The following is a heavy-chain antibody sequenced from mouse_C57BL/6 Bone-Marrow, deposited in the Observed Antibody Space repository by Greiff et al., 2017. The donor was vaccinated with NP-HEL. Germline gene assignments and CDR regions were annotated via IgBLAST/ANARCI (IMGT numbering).Heavy chain of an antibody. D-gene: IGHD4-1*01. CDR1: GYTFTDYN. CDR3: AREWVWDGGNY. Sequence: VQLQQSGPELVKPGASVKMSCKASGYTFTDYNMHWVKQSHGKSLEWIGYINPNNGGTSYNQKFKGKATLTVNQASSTAYMELRSLTSEDSAVYYCAREWVWDGGNYWGQGTTLTVSS. J-gene: IGHJ2*01. CDR2: INPNNGGT. V-gene: IGHV1-22*01.